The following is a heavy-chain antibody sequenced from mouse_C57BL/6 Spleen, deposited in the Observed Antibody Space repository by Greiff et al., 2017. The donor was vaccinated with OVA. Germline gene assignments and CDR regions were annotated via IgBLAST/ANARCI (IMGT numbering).Heavy chain of an antibody. J-gene: IGHJ2*01. D-gene: IGHD1-1*01. Sequence: QVQLQQPGAELVMPGASVKLSCKASGYTFTSYWMHWVKQRPGQGLEWIGEIDPSDSYTNYNQKFKGKSTLTVDKSSSTAYMQLSSLTSEDSAVYYCARYRGSSPYYFDYWGQGTTLTVSS. CDR3: ARYRGSSPYYFDY. CDR1: GYTFTSYW. V-gene: IGHV1-69*01. CDR2: IDPSDSYT.